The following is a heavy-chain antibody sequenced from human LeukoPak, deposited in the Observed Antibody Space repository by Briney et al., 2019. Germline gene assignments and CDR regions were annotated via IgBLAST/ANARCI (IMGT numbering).Heavy chain of an antibody. D-gene: IGHD3-10*01. Sequence: AGGSLRLSCAAFGFTFSNYWMYWVRQAPGKGLVWVSRMHRDGRNTNYSDSVKGRLTNSRDDARNTLYLQMNSLRAEDTAVYYCARSYYYASGSYYNYYGLDVWGQGTTVTVSS. V-gene: IGHV3-74*01. J-gene: IGHJ6*02. CDR2: MHRDGRNT. CDR3: ARSYYYASGSYYNYYGLDV. CDR1: GFTFSNYW.